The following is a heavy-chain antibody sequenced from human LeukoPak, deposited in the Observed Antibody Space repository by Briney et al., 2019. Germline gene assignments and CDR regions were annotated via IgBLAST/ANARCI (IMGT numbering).Heavy chain of an antibody. V-gene: IGHV3-23*01. Sequence: GGSLRLSCAASGFTFSSYAMSWVRQAPGKGLEWVSAISGSGGSTYYAGSVKGRFTISRDNSKNTLYLQMNSLRAEDTAVYYCANLRAKQLVGLDPWGQGTLVTVSS. CDR1: GFTFSSYA. J-gene: IGHJ5*02. D-gene: IGHD6-13*01. CDR2: ISGSGGST. CDR3: ANLRAKQLVGLDP.